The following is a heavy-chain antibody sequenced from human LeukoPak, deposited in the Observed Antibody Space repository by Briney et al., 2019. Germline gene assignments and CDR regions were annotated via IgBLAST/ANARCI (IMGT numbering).Heavy chain of an antibody. V-gene: IGHV3-23*01. J-gene: IGHJ4*02. CDR2: ISGSGDRR. CDR3: AKDQDYYGSGGFDY. CDR1: GFTFSSYA. Sequence: GGSLRLSCGASGFTFSSYAMSWVRQAPGKGLEWVSGISGSGDRRNYADSVKGRFTISRDISKNTLYLQMNSLRAEDTAVYYCAKDQDYYGSGGFDYWGQGTLVTVSS. D-gene: IGHD3-10*01.